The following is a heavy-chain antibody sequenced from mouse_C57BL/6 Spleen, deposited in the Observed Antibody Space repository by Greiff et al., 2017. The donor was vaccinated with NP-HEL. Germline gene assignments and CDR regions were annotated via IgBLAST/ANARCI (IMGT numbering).Heavy chain of an antibody. J-gene: IGHJ1*03. CDR2: INPNNGGT. CDR3: AAGYGYFDV. V-gene: IGHV1-22*01. CDR1: GYTFPDYN. Sequence: VQLQQSGPELVNPGASVKMSCKASGYTFPDYNMPWVNKSHGKILEGMGYINPNNGGTSYNKKFKGKATLTVNKSSSTAYMELRSLTSEDSAVYYCAAGYGYFDVWGTGTTVTVSS.